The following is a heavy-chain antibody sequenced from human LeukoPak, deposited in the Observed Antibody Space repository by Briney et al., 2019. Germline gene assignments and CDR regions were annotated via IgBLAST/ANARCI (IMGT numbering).Heavy chain of an antibody. V-gene: IGHV3-21*01. J-gene: IGHJ5*02. Sequence: GGSLRLSCAASGFTFSSYSMNWVRQAPGKGLEWVSSISSSSSYIYYADSVKGRFTISRDNAKNSLYLQMNSLRAEDTAVYYCARVLDSSSHPYNWFDPWGQGILVTVSS. D-gene: IGHD6-13*01. CDR3: ARVLDSSSHPYNWFDP. CDR1: GFTFSSYS. CDR2: ISSSSSYI.